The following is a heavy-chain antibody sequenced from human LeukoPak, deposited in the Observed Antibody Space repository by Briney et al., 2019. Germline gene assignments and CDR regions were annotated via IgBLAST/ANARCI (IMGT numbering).Heavy chain of an antibody. Sequence: GGSLRLSCAASSITFTKAWMNWVRQAPGKGLEWVARIVSETVGGRTDYAASVKGRFTISRDDSKSTLFLQMSSLEIEDTAVYYCATSITTPGAFDIWGQGVLVTVSS. CDR3: ATSITTPGAFDI. CDR1: SITFTKAW. D-gene: IGHD1-1*01. V-gene: IGHV3-15*07. J-gene: IGHJ4*02. CDR2: IVSETVGGRT.